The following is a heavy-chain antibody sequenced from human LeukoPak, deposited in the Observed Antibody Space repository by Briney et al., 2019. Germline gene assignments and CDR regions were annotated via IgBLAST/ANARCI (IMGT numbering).Heavy chain of an antibody. J-gene: IGHJ6*02. Sequence: SETLSLTCAVYGGSFSGYYWSWIRQPPGKGLEWIGEINHSGSTNYNPSLKSRVTISVDTSKNQFSLKLSSVTAADTAVYYCARGRRGYGYGYPNYYYGMDVWGQGTTVTVSS. V-gene: IGHV4-34*01. CDR1: GGSFSGYY. CDR2: INHSGST. D-gene: IGHD5-18*01. CDR3: ARGRRGYGYGYPNYYYGMDV.